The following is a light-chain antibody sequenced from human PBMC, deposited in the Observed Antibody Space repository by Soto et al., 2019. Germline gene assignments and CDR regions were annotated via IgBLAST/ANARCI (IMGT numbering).Light chain of an antibody. J-gene: IGKJ4*01. CDR2: GAS. CDR3: RQYGRSLGFA. Sequence: EIVLTQSPGTRSLSPGERATLSCRASQSVSSNFLAWYQEKPGQAPMLRSYGASSRATGIPDRFSGSGSGTDFTLTISRLEPEDFAVYYCRQYGRSLGFALGGGTKVEIK. CDR1: QSVSSNF. V-gene: IGKV3-20*01.